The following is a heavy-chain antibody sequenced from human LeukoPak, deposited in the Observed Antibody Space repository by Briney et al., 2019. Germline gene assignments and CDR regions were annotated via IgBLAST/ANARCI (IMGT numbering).Heavy chain of an antibody. Sequence: GGSLRLSCAPSGFTSRSDSMKCGRQGPGEGLEWVSYISSSSSTIYYADSVKGRFTISRDNAKNSLYLQMNSLSDEDTAVYYCARGPYQLPPVFWHSYWGQGTLVTVSS. CDR3: ARGPYQLPPVFWHSY. J-gene: IGHJ4*02. CDR2: ISSSSSTI. V-gene: IGHV3-48*02. D-gene: IGHD2-2*01. CDR1: GFTSRSDS.